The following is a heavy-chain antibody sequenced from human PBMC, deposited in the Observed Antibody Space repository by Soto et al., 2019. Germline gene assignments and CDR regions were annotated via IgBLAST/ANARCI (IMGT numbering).Heavy chain of an antibody. Sequence: ASVKVSCKASGGTFSSYTISWVRQAPGQGLEWMGRIIPILGIANYAQKFQGRVTITADKSTSTAYMELSSLRSEDTAVYYCARASVTAIYSNSPPAEDYFDYWGQGTQVTVSS. CDR1: GGTFSSYT. CDR3: ARASVTAIYSNSPPAEDYFDY. V-gene: IGHV1-69*02. J-gene: IGHJ4*02. CDR2: IIPILGIA. D-gene: IGHD4-4*01.